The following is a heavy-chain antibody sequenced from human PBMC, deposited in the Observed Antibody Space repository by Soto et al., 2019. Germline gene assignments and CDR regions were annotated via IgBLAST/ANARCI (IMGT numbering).Heavy chain of an antibody. CDR2: IFDSGTT. V-gene: IGHV4-30-4*01. J-gene: IGHJ4*02. D-gene: IGHD7-27*01. CDR1: GGSITSDYSC. Sequence: QVQLQESGPGLVKPSQTLSLTCTVSGGSITSDYSCWSWIRQPPGEGLEWIGHIFDSGTTYTNPSLRSQVAISLDTPKHHFSLTLSSVTAADTAVYYCARGPSGDKVHYWGQGALVTVSS. CDR3: ARGPSGDKVHY.